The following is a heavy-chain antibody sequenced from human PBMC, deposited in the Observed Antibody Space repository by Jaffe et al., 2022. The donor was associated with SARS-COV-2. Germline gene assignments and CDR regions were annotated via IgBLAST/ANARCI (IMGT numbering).Heavy chain of an antibody. D-gene: IGHD2-15*01. CDR3: ARLGLAGYCSGGSCDYYYYGMDV. CDR1: GYSFTSYW. Sequence: EVQLVQSGAEVKKPGESLKISCKGSGYSFTSYWIGWVRQMPGKGLEWMGIIYPGDSDTRYSPSFQGQVTISADKSISTAYLQWSSLKASDTAMYYCARLGLAGYCSGGSCDYYYYGMDVWGQGTTVTVSS. CDR2: IYPGDSDT. J-gene: IGHJ6*02. V-gene: IGHV5-51*01.